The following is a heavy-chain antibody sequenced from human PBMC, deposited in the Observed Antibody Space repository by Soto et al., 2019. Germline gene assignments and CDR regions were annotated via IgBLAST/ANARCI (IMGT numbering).Heavy chain of an antibody. Sequence: PGWSLRLSCASSVFSFITYNMDWVRQAPGKRPEWIAYISTTSFTIYYADSVKGRFTISRDNDRNSLYLEMNSLRDEDTAVYYCARDRCYDGTCYSASDSWGQGTLVTVSS. CDR2: ISTTSFTI. CDR1: VFSFITYN. V-gene: IGHV3-48*02. J-gene: IGHJ5*01. D-gene: IGHD2-15*01. CDR3: ARDRCYDGTCYSASDS.